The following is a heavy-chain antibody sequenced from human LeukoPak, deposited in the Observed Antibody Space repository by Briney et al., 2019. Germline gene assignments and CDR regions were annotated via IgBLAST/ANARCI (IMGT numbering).Heavy chain of an antibody. V-gene: IGHV3-74*01. J-gene: IGHJ4*02. CDR2: INSDGSST. CDR1: GFTFSTYS. Sequence: PGGSLRLSCAASGFTFSTYSMNWVRQAPGKGLVWVSRINSDGSSTSNADPVKGRFTMSRDNAKNTLYLQMNSLRADDTAVYYCARVSGTYFFDYWGQGTLVTVSS. CDR3: ARVSGTYFFDY. D-gene: IGHD1-26*01.